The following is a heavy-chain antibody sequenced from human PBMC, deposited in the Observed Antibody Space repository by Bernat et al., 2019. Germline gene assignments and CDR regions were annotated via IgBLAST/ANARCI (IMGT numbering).Heavy chain of an antibody. CDR2: IYYSGST. CDR1: GGSISSYY. Sequence: QVQLQESGPGLVKPSETLSLTYTVSGGSISSYYWSWIRQPPGKGLEWIGYIYYSGSTNYNPSLKSRVTISVDTSKNQFSLKLSSVTAADTAVYYCARHVLYGDYYFDYWGQGTLVTVSS. D-gene: IGHD4-17*01. J-gene: IGHJ4*02. CDR3: ARHVLYGDYYFDY. V-gene: IGHV4-59*08.